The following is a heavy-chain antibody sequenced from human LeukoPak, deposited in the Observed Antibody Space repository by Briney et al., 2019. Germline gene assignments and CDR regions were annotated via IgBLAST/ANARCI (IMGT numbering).Heavy chain of an antibody. CDR1: GFTFSTYS. D-gene: IGHD6-6*01. CDR2: ISSSSSTI. J-gene: IGHJ4*02. V-gene: IGHV3-48*01. CDR3: AREYSSSTGKASDY. Sequence: GGSLRLSCAASGFTFSTYSMNWVRQAPGKGLECVSYISSSSSTIYYADSVKGRFTISRDNAKNSLYLQMNSLRAEDTAVYYCAREYSSSTGKASDYWGRGTLVTVSS.